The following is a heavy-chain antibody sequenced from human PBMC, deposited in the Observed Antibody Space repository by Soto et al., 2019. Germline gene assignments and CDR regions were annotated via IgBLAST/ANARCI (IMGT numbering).Heavy chain of an antibody. D-gene: IGHD3-3*01. Sequence: SETLSLTCAVYGGSFSGYYWSWIRQPPGKGLEWIGEINHSGSTNYNPSLKSRVTISVDTSKNQFSLKLSSVTAADTAVYYCARGPYYDFWSGYQTGRYYYYGMDVWGQGTTVTVSS. J-gene: IGHJ6*02. V-gene: IGHV4-34*01. CDR1: GGSFSGYY. CDR2: INHSGST. CDR3: ARGPYYDFWSGYQTGRYYYYGMDV.